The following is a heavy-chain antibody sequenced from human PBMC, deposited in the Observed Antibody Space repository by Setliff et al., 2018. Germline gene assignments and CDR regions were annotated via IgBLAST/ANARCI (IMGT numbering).Heavy chain of an antibody. CDR3: TRVGRQLVYYYYGMDV. V-gene: IGHV3-49*04. CDR1: GFTFGDYA. D-gene: IGHD6-13*01. J-gene: IGHJ6*02. Sequence: PGGSLRLSCTASGFTFGDYAMSWVRQAPGKGLEWVGFIRGKAYGGTTEYAASVKGRFTISRDDSKSIAYLQMNSLKTEDTAVYCCTRVGRQLVYYYYGMDVWGQGTTVTVSS. CDR2: IRGKAYGGTT.